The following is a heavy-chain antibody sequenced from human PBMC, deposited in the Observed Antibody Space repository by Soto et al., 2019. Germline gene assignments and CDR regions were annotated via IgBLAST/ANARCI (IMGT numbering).Heavy chain of an antibody. CDR2: IIPLTETP. CDR3: AIGTRSSWTCDF. Sequence: SVKVSCKASGGTFSDYAISWVRQAPGHGLEWVGGIIPLTETPVYAQTVQGRLTITADEVTSAAYMELSSLRSDDTAVYFCAIGTRSSWTCDFWGQGTLVTVSS. CDR1: GGTFSDYA. J-gene: IGHJ4*02. D-gene: IGHD6-13*01. V-gene: IGHV1-69*13.